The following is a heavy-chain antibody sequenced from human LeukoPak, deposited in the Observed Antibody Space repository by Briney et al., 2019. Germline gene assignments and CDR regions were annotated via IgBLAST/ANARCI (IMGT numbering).Heavy chain of an antibody. V-gene: IGHV1-2*02. Sequence: GASVKVSCTASGYSFSDYYIHWLRQAPGQGLEWMGWINPQSGGPNYAQNFQGRVTMTRDTSSTTVYMELTRLRSDDTAVYYCARPLGSLKEYWWFDPWGQGTLVTVSS. CDR1: GYSFSDYY. CDR2: INPQSGGP. CDR3: ARPLGSLKEYWWFDP. J-gene: IGHJ5*02. D-gene: IGHD2/OR15-2a*01.